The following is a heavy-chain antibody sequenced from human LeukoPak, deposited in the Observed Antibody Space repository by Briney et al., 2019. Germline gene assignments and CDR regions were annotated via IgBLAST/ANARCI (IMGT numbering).Heavy chain of an antibody. V-gene: IGHV3-23*01. CDR3: AKESQITIFGVVISGFDP. Sequence: PGGSLRLSCAASGFTFSSYAMSWVRQAPGKGLEWVSAISGSGGSTYYADSVKGRFTISRDNSKNTLYLQMNSLRAEDTAVYYCAKESQITIFGVVISGFDPWGQGTLVTASS. D-gene: IGHD3-3*01. CDR2: ISGSGGST. J-gene: IGHJ5*02. CDR1: GFTFSSYA.